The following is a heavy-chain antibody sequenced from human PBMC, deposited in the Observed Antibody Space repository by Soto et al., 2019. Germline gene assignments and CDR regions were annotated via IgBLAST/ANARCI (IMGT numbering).Heavy chain of an antibody. CDR3: AKSGLNYDFWSGYSN. V-gene: IGHV3-23*01. CDR1: GFTFSSYA. D-gene: IGHD3-3*01. J-gene: IGHJ4*02. CDR2: ISGSGGST. Sequence: GGSLRLSCAASGFTFSSYAMSWVRQAPEKGLEWVSAISGSGGSTYYADSVKGRFTISRDNSKNTLYLQMNSLRAEDTAVYYCAKSGLNYDFWSGYSNWGQGTLVTVSS.